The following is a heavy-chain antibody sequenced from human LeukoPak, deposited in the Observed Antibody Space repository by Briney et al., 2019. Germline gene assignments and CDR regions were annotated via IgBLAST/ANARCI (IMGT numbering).Heavy chain of an antibody. CDR1: GFTFSSYG. Sequence: HPGRSPRLSCAASGFTFSSYGMHWVRQAPGKGLEWVAVISYDGSNKYYADSVKGRFTISRDNSKNTLYLQMNSLRAEDTVVYYCAKDHYDSSGYYSLWYYYYGMDVWGQGTTVTVSS. J-gene: IGHJ6*02. CDR3: AKDHYDSSGYYSLWYYYYGMDV. D-gene: IGHD3-22*01. CDR2: ISYDGSNK. V-gene: IGHV3-30*18.